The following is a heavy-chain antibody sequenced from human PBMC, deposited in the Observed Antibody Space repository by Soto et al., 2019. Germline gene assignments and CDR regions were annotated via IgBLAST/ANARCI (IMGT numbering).Heavy chain of an antibody. V-gene: IGHV1-2*02. J-gene: IGHJ6*02. CDR1: GYTFTGYY. CDR2: INPNSGDT. D-gene: IGHD1-26*01. Sequence: ASVKVSCKASGYTFTGYYVHWVRQAPGQGLEWMGWINPNSGDTYLAQRFQGRVTMNRDTSIGTAYMELRGLTSDDTAEYYCAKGGAIVAAGTRVYLYNAMEVCGQGTTVTVSS. CDR3: AKGGAIVAAGTRVYLYNAMEV.